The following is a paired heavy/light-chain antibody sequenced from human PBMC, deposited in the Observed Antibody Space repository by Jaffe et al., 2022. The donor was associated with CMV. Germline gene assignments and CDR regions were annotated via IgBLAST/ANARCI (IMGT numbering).Light chain of an antibody. CDR2: EDS. V-gene: IGLV3-22*01. CDR1: VLGENY. J-gene: IGLJ3*02. Sequence: SYELTQLPSVSVSPGQTARITCSGDVLGENYADWYQQKPGQAPELVIYEDSERYPGIPERFSGSTSGNTTTLTISRVLTEDEADYYCLSGDEDNRVFGGGTKLTVL. CDR3: LSGDEDNRV.
Heavy chain of an antibody. Sequence: QVQLVQSGAEVKKPGASVKVSCKASGYTFTSYGISWVRQAPGQGLEWMGWISAYNGNTNYAQKLQGRVTMTTDTSTSTAYMELRSLRSDDTAVYYCAREGRMPNYYDSSGYNRIDPDDAFDIWGQGTMVTVSS. V-gene: IGHV1-18*04. CDR2: ISAYNGNT. CDR3: AREGRMPNYYDSSGYNRIDPDDAFDI. D-gene: IGHD3-22*01. CDR1: GYTFTSYG. J-gene: IGHJ3*02.